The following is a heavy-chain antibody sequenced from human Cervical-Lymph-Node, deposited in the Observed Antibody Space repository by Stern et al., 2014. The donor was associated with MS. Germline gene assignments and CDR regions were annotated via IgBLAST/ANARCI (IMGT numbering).Heavy chain of an antibody. CDR1: GYTFTGYY. CDR2: INPNSGGT. J-gene: IGHJ4*02. D-gene: IGHD2-2*01. V-gene: IGHV1-2*06. CDR3: ARAKTHIVVLPAAMAFDY. Sequence: QLVQSGAEVRKPGASLKVSCKASGYTFTGYYIHWVRQAPGQGLEWMGRINPNSGGTNYAQNFQGRVTLTTGTSISTAYMELSSLTSDDTAVYYCARAKTHIVVLPAAMAFDYWGQGTLVTVSS.